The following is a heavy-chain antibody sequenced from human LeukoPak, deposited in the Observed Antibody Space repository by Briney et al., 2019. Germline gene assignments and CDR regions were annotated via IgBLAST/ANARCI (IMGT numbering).Heavy chain of an antibody. V-gene: IGHV3-53*05. J-gene: IGHJ6*02. CDR1: GFTVSSNY. D-gene: IGHD6-19*01. CDR2: IYSGGST. Sequence: PGGSLRLSCAASGFTVSSNYMSWVRQAPGKGLEWVSVIYSGGSTYYADSVKGRFTISRDNSKNTLYLQMNSLRAEDTAVYYCARGASSGWYIPPYYYYGMDVWGQGTTVTVSS. CDR3: ARGASSGWYIPPYYYYGMDV.